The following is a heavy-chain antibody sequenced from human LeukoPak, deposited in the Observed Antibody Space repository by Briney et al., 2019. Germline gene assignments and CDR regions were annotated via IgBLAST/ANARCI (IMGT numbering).Heavy chain of an antibody. V-gene: IGHV3-23*01. CDR2: MSSSDDGR. D-gene: IGHD6-13*01. Sequence: GGSLRLSCAASGFSFSSYAMSWVRQAPGKGLEWVSAMSSSDDGRYYAASVRGRFTISRDTSRSTLYLQMNSLRAEDTAVYYCAKDPRRYSRTGGYFDYWGQGTLVTVSS. J-gene: IGHJ4*02. CDR3: AKDPRRYSRTGGYFDY. CDR1: GFSFSSYA.